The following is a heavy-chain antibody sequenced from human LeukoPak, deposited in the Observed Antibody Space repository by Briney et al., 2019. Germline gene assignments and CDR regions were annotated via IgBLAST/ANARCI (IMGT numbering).Heavy chain of an antibody. CDR2: INWNGGST. V-gene: IGHV3-20*04. CDR3: ARDRFRYSSGWYWFDP. J-gene: IGHJ5*02. D-gene: IGHD6-19*01. CDR1: GFTFDDYG. Sequence: GGSLRLSCAASGFTFDDYGMSWVRQAPGKGLEWVSGINWNGGSTGYADSVKGRFTISRDNAKNSLYLQMNSLRAEDTALYYCARDRFRYSSGWYWFDPWGQGTLVTVSS.